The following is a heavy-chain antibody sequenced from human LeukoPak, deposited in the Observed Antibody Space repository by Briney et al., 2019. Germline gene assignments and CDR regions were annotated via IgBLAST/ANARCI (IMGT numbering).Heavy chain of an antibody. D-gene: IGHD2-15*01. CDR1: GFTFSKDD. CDR2: IGVTGDT. V-gene: IGHV3-13*01. J-gene: IGHJ2*01. CDR3: TKEFCGSRAASAGGSYYDF. Sequence: GGSLRLSCAASGFTFSKDDFHWVRQAPGKGLEWVAAIGVTGDTYYADSVKGRFTISREDAANSLYLQMRSLGAGDTALYYCTKEFCGSRAASAGGSYYDFWGRGALVTVSS.